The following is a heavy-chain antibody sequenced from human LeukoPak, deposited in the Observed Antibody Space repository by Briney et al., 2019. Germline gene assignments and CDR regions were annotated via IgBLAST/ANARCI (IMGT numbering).Heavy chain of an antibody. CDR2: FDPEDGET. V-gene: IGHV1-24*01. D-gene: IGHD4-17*01. J-gene: IGHJ6*03. CDR1: GYTLTELS. CDR3: ATGYGDYYYYYMDV. Sequence: ASVKVSCKVSGYTLTELSMHWVRQAPGKGLEWMGGFDPEDGETIYAQKFQGRVTMTEDTSTDTAYMELSRLRSEDTAVYYCATGYGDYYYYYMDVWGKGTTVTVSS.